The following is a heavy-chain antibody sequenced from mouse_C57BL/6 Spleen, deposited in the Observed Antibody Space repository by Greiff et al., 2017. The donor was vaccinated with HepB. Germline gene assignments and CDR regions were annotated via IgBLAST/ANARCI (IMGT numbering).Heavy chain of an antibody. Sequence: EVQLVESGGGLVKPGGSLKLSCAASGFTFSSYTMSWVRQTPEKRLEWVATISGGGGNTYYPDSVKGRFTISRDNAKNTLYLQMSSLRSEDTALYYCARHEGITTGVAPFDYWGQGTTLTVSS. J-gene: IGHJ2*01. CDR1: GFTFSSYT. V-gene: IGHV5-9*01. D-gene: IGHD1-1*01. CDR2: ISGGGGNT. CDR3: ARHEGITTGVAPFDY.